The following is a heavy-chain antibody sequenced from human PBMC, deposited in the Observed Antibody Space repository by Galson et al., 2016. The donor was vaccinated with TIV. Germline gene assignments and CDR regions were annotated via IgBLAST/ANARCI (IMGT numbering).Heavy chain of an antibody. CDR3: ARARGYNFENAFHI. CDR2: IIPMFKIA. CDR1: GGTFSSDA. Sequence: SVKVSCKASGGTFSSDAISWVRQAPGQGLEWMGGIIPMFKIADYAQKFQGRVTISADEFPSAAYMELSSLRFEDTAVYYCARARGYNFENAFHIWSQGTMVTVSS. V-gene: IGHV1-69*13. J-gene: IGHJ3*02. D-gene: IGHD5-18*01.